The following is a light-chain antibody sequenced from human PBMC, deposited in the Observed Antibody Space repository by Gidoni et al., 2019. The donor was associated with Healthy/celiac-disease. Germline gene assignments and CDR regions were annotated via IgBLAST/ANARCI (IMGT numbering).Light chain of an antibody. J-gene: IGLJ2*01. V-gene: IGLV2-14*01. CDR3: SSYTSSSTLWEVV. Sequence: QSALTQPASVSGSPGQSITISCTGTSSDVGGYNYVSWYQQHPGKAPKLMIYDVSNRPSGVSNRFSGSKSGNTASLTISGLQAEDEADYYCSSYTSSSTLWEVVFGGGTKLTVL. CDR1: SSDVGGYNY. CDR2: DVS.